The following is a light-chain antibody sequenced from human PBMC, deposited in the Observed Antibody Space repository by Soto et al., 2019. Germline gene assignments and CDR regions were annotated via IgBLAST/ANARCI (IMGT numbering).Light chain of an antibody. V-gene: IGKV1-33*01. Sequence: DIQMTQSPSSLSASVGDRVTITCQASQDISNYLNWYQQKPGKAPKLLIYDASNLETGVPSRFSVSGSGTDFTFTISSLQPEDIATYYCQQYDNRMYTFGQGTKLEIK. J-gene: IGKJ2*01. CDR2: DAS. CDR3: QQYDNRMYT. CDR1: QDISNY.